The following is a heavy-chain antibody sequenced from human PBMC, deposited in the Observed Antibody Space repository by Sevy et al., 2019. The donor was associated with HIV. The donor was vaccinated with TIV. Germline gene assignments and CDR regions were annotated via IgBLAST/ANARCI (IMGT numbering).Heavy chain of an antibody. CDR2: IKQDGSEK. D-gene: IGHD3-10*01. CDR3: ARDQPLLWFGELLMGGFDY. Sequence: GGSLRLSCAASGFTFSSYWMSWVRQAPGKGLEWVANIKQDGSEKYYVDSVKGRFTISRDNAKNSLYLQMKSLRAEDTAVYYCARDQPLLWFGELLMGGFDYWGQGTLVTVSS. V-gene: IGHV3-7*01. CDR1: GFTFSSYW. J-gene: IGHJ4*02.